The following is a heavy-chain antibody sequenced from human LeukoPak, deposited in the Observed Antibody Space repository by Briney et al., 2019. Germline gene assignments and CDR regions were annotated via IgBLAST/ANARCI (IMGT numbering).Heavy chain of an antibody. J-gene: IGHJ3*02. V-gene: IGHV3-30-3*01. CDR1: GFTFSSYA. CDR2: ISYDGSNK. D-gene: IGHD3-3*01. Sequence: GGSLRLSCAASGFTFSSYAMHWVRQAPGKGLEWVAVISYDGSNKYYADSVKGRFTISRDNSKNTLYLQMNSLRAEDTAVYYCARGRTRFLEWLFAAFDIWGQGTMVTVSS. CDR3: ARGRTRFLEWLFAAFDI.